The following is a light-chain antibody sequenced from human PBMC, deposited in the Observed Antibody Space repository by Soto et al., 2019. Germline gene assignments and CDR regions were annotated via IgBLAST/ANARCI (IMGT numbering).Light chain of an antibody. Sequence: SPSSLSASIGDRVTITCRASQGINSFLAWYQQKPGKVPKLLIYAASTLQSGVPSRFRGSGSGTDFTLTISSLQPEDSATYYCQKYNSSPRTFGGGTKVDIK. J-gene: IGKJ4*02. V-gene: IGKV1-27*01. CDR1: QGINSF. CDR2: AAS. CDR3: QKYNSSPRT.